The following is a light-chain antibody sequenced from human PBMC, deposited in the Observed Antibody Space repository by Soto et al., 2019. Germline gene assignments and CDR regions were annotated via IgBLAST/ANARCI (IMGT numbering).Light chain of an antibody. CDR3: QQYAGPPTT. CDR1: QTVSNNY. CDR2: GAS. V-gene: IGKV3-20*01. J-gene: IGKJ5*01. Sequence: IVLTQSPGTLSLSPGDRATLSCRASQTVSNNYLAWCQQKPGQAPRVIMYGASRRATGIPDRFSGGGSGTDFTLTISRLEPEDFAVYFCQQYAGPPTTFGQGTRLEIK.